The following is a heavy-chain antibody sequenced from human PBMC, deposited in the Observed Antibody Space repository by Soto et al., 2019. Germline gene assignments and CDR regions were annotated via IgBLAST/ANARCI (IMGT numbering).Heavy chain of an antibody. CDR1: GFTFSGYA. D-gene: IGHD3-3*01. V-gene: IGHV3-23*01. Sequence: PGGSLRLSCAAPGFTFSGYAMSWVRQAPGKGLEWVSGISGSGHTTYYADSVKGRFTISRDNFKNTLFLQMSSLRAEDTAVYYCAKDVIDDFWSGPYYWGQGTLLTVSS. CDR2: ISGSGHTT. J-gene: IGHJ4*02. CDR3: AKDVIDDFWSGPYY.